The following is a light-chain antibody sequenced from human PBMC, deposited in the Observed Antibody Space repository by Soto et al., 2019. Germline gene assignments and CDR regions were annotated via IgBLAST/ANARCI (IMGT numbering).Light chain of an antibody. V-gene: IGKV3-20*01. CDR1: QTVSSTY. Sequence: EIVLTQSPGTLSLSPGERATLFCRASQTVSSTYLVWYQQKPGQAPRLLIYGASSRAPGVSDRFSGSGSGTVFTLTISRLEPEDFAVYYCHQCGNSWWTFGQGTKWIS. J-gene: IGKJ1*01. CDR3: HQCGNSWWT. CDR2: GAS.